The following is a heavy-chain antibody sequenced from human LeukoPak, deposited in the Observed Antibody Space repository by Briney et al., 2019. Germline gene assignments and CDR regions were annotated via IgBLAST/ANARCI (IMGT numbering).Heavy chain of an antibody. J-gene: IGHJ4*02. CDR2: IDTYTGNP. V-gene: IGHV7-4-1*02. CDR3: ARKQVEPDRYLDY. CDR1: GYTFTTYS. Sequence: GASVKVSCKASGYTFTTYSLFWVRQAPGQGLEWMGWIDTYTGNPTYAQGFTGRFVFSLDTSVSTAFLQISSLEAEDTAVYYCARKQVEPDRYLDYWGQGTLVTVSS. D-gene: IGHD6-6*01.